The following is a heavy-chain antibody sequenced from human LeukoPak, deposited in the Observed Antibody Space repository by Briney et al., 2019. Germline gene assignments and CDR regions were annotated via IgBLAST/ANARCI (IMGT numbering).Heavy chain of an antibody. CDR1: GFTFSDYY. CDR2: ISDSGGYT. J-gene: IGHJ4*02. V-gene: IGHV3-23*01. CDR3: ASRYGSGSYY. Sequence: GGSLRLSCAASGFTFSDYYMSWIRQAPGKGLECVSAISDSGGYTVYADSVKGRFTVTRDNSKNTLYLQMNSLRAEDTAVYYCASRYGSGSYYWGQGTLVTVSS. D-gene: IGHD3-10*01.